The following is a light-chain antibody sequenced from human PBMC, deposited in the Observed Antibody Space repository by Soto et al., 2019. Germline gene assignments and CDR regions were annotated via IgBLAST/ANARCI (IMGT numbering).Light chain of an antibody. J-gene: IGKJ1*01. CDR1: QSVSSN. CDR3: QQYNNWPRT. CDR2: DAS. V-gene: IGKV3-15*01. Sequence: EIVIPPSPATLSVSPGEGATLSCRASQSVSSNLAWYQLKPGQAPRLLIYDASTRSTGIPARFSGSGSGTEFPLSFSSLQSEDFAVYYCQQYNNWPRTFGQGTMLEIK.